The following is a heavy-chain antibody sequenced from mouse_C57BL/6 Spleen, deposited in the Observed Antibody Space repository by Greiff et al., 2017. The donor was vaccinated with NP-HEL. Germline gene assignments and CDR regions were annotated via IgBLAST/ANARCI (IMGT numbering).Heavy chain of an antibody. CDR2: IDPETGGT. V-gene: IGHV1-15*01. CDR3: TRGNLRDYFDY. CDR1: GYTFTDYE. J-gene: IGHJ2*01. Sequence: QVQLQQSGAELVRPGASVTLSCKASGYTFTDYEMHWVKQTPVHGLEWIGAIDPETGGTAYNQKFKGKAILTADKSSSTAYMELRSLTSEDSAVYYCTRGNLRDYFDYWGQGTTLTVSS.